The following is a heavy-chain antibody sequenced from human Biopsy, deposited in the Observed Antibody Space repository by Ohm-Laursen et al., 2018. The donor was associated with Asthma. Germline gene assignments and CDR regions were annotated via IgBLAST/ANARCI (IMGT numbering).Heavy chain of an antibody. D-gene: IGHD3-22*01. V-gene: IGHV3-53*01. CDR1: GFAVRRDH. Sequence: LRLSCAASGFAVRRDHMFWVRQAPGKGLAWVSVIYRGGTSHTADSVRGRFTISRDYSKNTLYLQMHSLRAEDTAVYYCARGDSSNWSHYYFDYWGQGTMVTVSS. CDR3: ARGDSSNWSHYYFDY. J-gene: IGHJ4*02. CDR2: IYRGGTS.